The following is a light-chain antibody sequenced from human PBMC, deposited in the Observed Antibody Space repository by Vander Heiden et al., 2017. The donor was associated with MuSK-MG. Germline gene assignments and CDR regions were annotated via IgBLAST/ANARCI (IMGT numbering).Light chain of an antibody. J-gene: IGKJ3*01. CDR3: QQYGSSVT. V-gene: IGKV3-20*01. CDR2: GAS. Sequence: EIVLTQSPGTLPLSQGERATVTCRASQRVRSSYLAWYQQKPGQAPRLLIYGASSRATGIPDRFSGSGSGTDFTLTISRLEPEDFAVYYCQQYGSSVTFGPGTKVDIK. CDR1: QRVRSSY.